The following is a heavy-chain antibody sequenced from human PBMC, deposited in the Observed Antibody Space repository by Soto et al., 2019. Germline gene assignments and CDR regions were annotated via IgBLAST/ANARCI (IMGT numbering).Heavy chain of an antibody. CDR3: ASDIKYDSSGYYWFDP. Sequence: QVQLVQSGAEVKKPGASGKVSCKASGYTFTSYYMHWVRQAPGQGLEWMGIINPSGGSTSYAQKFQVRVTMTRDTSTSTVYMELISLRSEDTAVYFCASDIKYDSSGYYWFDPWGQGTLVTVSS. J-gene: IGHJ5*02. CDR2: INPSGGST. D-gene: IGHD3-22*01. V-gene: IGHV1-46*01. CDR1: GYTFTSYY.